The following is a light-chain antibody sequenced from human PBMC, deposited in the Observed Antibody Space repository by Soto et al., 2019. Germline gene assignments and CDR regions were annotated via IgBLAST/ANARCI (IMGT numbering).Light chain of an antibody. CDR3: QSYDSSLSGVV. V-gene: IGLV2-14*01. CDR2: EVS. CDR1: SSDVGGYNY. J-gene: IGLJ2*01. Sequence: QSVLTQPASVSGSPGQSITISCTGTSSDVGGYNYVSWYQQHPGKAPKLMISEVSNRPSGVSNRFSGSKSGNTASLTISGLQAEDEADYYCQSYDSSLSGVVFGGGTKLTVL.